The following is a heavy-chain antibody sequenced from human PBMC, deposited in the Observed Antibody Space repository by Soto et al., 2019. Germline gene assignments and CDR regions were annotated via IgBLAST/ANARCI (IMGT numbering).Heavy chain of an antibody. CDR2: TYYRSKWYN. V-gene: IGHV6-1*01. CDR1: GDSVSSNSAA. D-gene: IGHD6-6*01. CDR3: ARDIYSSSSGPLGYGMDV. J-gene: IGHJ6*02. Sequence: PSQTLSLTCAISGDSVSSNSAAWNWIRQSPSGGLEWLGRTYYRSKWYNDYAVSVKSRITINPDTSKNQFSLQLNSVTPEDTAVYYCARDIYSSSSGPLGYGMDVWAQGTTVTVSS.